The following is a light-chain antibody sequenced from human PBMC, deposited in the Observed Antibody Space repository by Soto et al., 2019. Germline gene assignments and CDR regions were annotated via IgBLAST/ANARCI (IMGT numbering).Light chain of an antibody. J-gene: IGKJ1*01. V-gene: IGKV3-11*01. Sequence: EIVLTQSPATLSLSPLEIATLSFLASQSVSSYLAWYQHKPGQAPRLLIYDTSNRATGIPARFSGSGSGTDFALTISSLEPEDFAVYYCQQRTNWPWTFGQGTKVDIK. CDR2: DTS. CDR3: QQRTNWPWT. CDR1: QSVSSY.